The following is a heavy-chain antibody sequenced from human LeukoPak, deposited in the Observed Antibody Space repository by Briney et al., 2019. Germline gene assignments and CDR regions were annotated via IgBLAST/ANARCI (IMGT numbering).Heavy chain of an antibody. D-gene: IGHD6-13*01. Sequence: PGVSLRLSCAASGFTFSSYGMLWVRQAPGKGLEWVAVISYDGSNKYYADSVKGRFTISRDNSKNTLYLQMNSLRAEDTAVYYCAKDVSYSSSPYYFDYWGQGTLVTVSS. CDR1: GFTFSSYG. J-gene: IGHJ4*02. V-gene: IGHV3-30*18. CDR2: ISYDGSNK. CDR3: AKDVSYSSSPYYFDY.